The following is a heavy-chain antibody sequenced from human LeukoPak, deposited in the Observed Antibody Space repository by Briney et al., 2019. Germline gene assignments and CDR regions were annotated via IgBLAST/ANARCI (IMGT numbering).Heavy chain of an antibody. Sequence: SETLSLTCTVSGGSISNYYWSWIRQSPGKGLEWIGYIHYSGGTKYNPSLKSRVIISVDISMNQFSLKLSSVTAADTAMYYCAKHSVLTGSGYAFDIWGQGTAVTVSS. D-gene: IGHD3-9*01. CDR3: AKHSVLTGSGYAFDI. V-gene: IGHV4-59*08. J-gene: IGHJ3*02. CDR1: GGSISNYY. CDR2: IHYSGGT.